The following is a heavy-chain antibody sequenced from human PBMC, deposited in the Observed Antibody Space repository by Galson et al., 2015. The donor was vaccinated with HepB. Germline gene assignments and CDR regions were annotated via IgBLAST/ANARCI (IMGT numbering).Heavy chain of an antibody. J-gene: IGHJ4*02. CDR1: GYTFTNYA. D-gene: IGHD3-10*01. V-gene: IGHV1-3*01. CDR3: ARDLYGSGSYYVDY. Sequence: SVKVSCKASGYTFTNYAIHWVRQAPGQGLEWMAWINGGNGNTKSSQKFQGRVTITRDTSASTAYMELSSLRSEDTALYYCARDLYGSGSYYVDYWGQGTLVTVSS. CDR2: INGGNGNT.